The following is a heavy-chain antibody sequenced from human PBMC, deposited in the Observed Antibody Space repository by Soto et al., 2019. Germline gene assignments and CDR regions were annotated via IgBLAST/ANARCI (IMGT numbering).Heavy chain of an antibody. CDR1: GGSFSSYG. V-gene: IGHV1-69*01. CDR2: IIPMFRTP. D-gene: IGHD2-2*01. Sequence: QVQVVQSGAEVKKPGSSVKVSCKASGGSFSSYGISWVRQAPGQGLEWMGGIIPMFRTPNYAQKFRGRVTINADESTTTAYMDLSSLRSDDTAIYYCVRGTRDCSSTSCYTPQGSFYYGMDVWGQGTTVTVSS. CDR3: VRGTRDCSSTSCYTPQGSFYYGMDV. J-gene: IGHJ6*02.